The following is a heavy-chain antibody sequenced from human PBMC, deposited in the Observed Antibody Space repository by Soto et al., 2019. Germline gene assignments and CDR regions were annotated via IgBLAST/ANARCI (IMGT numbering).Heavy chain of an antibody. V-gene: IGHV2-5*02. CDR2: IYWDDDK. CDR1: GFSLSTSGVG. CDR3: AHRGGVLWFGEGNWFDP. J-gene: IGHJ5*02. Sequence: SGPTLVNPTQTLTLTCTFSGFSLSTSGVGVGWIRQPPGKALEWLAPIYWDDDKRYSPSLKSRLTITKDTSKNQVVLTMTNMDPVDTATYYCAHRGGVLWFGEGNWFDPWGQGTLVTVSS. D-gene: IGHD3-10*01.